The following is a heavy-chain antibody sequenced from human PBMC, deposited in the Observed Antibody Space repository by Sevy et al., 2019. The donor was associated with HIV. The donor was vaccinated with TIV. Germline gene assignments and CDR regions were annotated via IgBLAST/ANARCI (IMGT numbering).Heavy chain of an antibody. J-gene: IGHJ4*02. CDR2: ISYDGSNK. Sequence: GGSLRLSCAASGFTFSSYAMHWVRQAPGKVLEWVAVISYDGSNKYYADSVKGRFTISRDNSKNTLYLQMNSLRAEDTAVYYCARDKGWFGELLFGTFDYWGQGTLVTVSS. CDR3: ARDKGWFGELLFGTFDY. D-gene: IGHD3-10*01. CDR1: GFTFSSYA. V-gene: IGHV3-30-3*01.